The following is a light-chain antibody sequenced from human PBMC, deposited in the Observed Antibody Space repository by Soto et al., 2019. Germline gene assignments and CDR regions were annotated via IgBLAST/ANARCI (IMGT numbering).Light chain of an antibody. CDR2: EVS. V-gene: IGLV2-23*02. CDR3: CSYAGSSTL. Sequence: QSALTQPASVSGSPGQSITISFTGTSSDVGSYNLVSWYQQHPGKAPKLMIYEVSKRPSGVSNRVSGSKSGNTASLTISGLQSEDEADYYCCSYAGSSTLFGGGTKLTVL. CDR1: SSDVGSYNL. J-gene: IGLJ2*01.